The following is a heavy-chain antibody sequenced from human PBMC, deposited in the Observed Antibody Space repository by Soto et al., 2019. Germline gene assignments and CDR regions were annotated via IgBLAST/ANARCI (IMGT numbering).Heavy chain of an antibody. CDR2: IYYSGST. J-gene: IGHJ4*02. CDR3: ARAQKYSSSSSFYY. D-gene: IGHD6-6*01. CDR1: CGSISSGGYY. V-gene: IGHV4-31*03. Sequence: SETLSLICTVSCGSISSGGYYWSWIRQHPGKGLEWIGYIYYSGSTYYNPSLKSRVTISVDTSKNQFPLKLSSVTAADTAVYYCARAQKYSSSSSFYYWGQGTLVTVSS.